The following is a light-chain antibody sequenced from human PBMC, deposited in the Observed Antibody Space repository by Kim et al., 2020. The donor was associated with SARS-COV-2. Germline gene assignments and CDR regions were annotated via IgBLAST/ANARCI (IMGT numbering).Light chain of an antibody. J-gene: IGKJ1*01. CDR1: QSISSW. V-gene: IGKV1-5*03. CDR3: QQYKSYTWS. Sequence: ESVGDKVTITARASQSISSWLAWYQQKPGKAPKHLIYKASNLESGVPSRFSGSGSGTEFTLTISSLQPDDVGTYYCQQYKSYTWSFGQGTKVDIK. CDR2: KAS.